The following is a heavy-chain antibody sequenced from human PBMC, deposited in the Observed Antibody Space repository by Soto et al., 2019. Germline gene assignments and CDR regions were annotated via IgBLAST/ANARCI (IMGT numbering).Heavy chain of an antibody. V-gene: IGHV4-59*01. D-gene: IGHD6-13*01. CDR2: VYNSGST. CDR3: ARYSSEAVAGYTLDN. J-gene: IGHJ4*02. CDR1: GGSISSNY. Sequence: SSETLSLTCTVSGGSISSNYWTWIRQPPGKGLEWIGYVYNSGSTNYNPSLKSRVTISEDTSKSQFSLKVNSMTAADTAVYYCARYSSEAVAGYTLDNWGQGILVTVSS.